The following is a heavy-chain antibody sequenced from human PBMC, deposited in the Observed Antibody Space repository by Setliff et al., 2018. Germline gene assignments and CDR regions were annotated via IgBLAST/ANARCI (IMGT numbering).Heavy chain of an antibody. CDR1: GYSIRSGNY. D-gene: IGHD6-13*01. J-gene: IGHJ5*02. V-gene: IGHV4-38-2*01. Sequence: SETLSLTCAVSGYSIRSGNYWGWIRQPPGKGLEWIGSIYYRGSTYYNPSLKSRVTISVDTSKNQFSLKLSSVTAADTAVYYCARHIFGSSSWYTTGYNWFDPWGQGTLVTVSS. CDR2: IYYRGST. CDR3: ARHIFGSSSWYTTGYNWFDP.